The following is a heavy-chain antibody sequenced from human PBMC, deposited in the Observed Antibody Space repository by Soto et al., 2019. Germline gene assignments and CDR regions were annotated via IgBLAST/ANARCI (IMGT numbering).Heavy chain of an antibody. CDR3: ATALTGNTVGP. Sequence: SVKVSCKASGGTFSSYAISWARQPPGQGLEWRGGIIPIFGTANYAQKFQGRVTITADESTSTAYMERSSLRSEDTAVYYCATALTGNTVGPWGQGTLVTV. J-gene: IGHJ5*02. CDR2: IIPIFGTA. CDR1: GGTFSSYA. D-gene: IGHD1-7*01. V-gene: IGHV1-69*13.